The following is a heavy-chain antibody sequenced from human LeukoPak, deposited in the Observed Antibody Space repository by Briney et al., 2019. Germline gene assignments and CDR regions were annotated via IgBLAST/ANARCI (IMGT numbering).Heavy chain of an antibody. CDR1: GFTFSSYS. CDR3: ATKGNKYDFWSGYQLDV. Sequence: GGSLRLSCAASGFTFSSYSMNWVRQAPGKGLEWVSAISGSGGSTYYADSVKGRFTISRDNSKNTLYLQMNSLRAEGTAVYYCATKGNKYDFWSGYQLDVWGKGTTVTVSS. D-gene: IGHD3-3*01. CDR2: ISGSGGST. V-gene: IGHV3-23*01. J-gene: IGHJ6*04.